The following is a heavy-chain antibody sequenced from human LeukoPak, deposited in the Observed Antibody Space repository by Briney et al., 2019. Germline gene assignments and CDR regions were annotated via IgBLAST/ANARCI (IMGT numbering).Heavy chain of an antibody. J-gene: IGHJ6*02. CDR1: GGSISSGGYY. Sequence: SETLSLTCTVSGGSISSGGYYWSWIRQHPGKGLEWIGYIYYSGSTYYNPSLKSRVTISVDTSKNQFSLKLSSVTAADTAVYYCATQLGIGYYYYGMDVWGQGTTVTVSS. V-gene: IGHV4-31*03. CDR3: ATQLGIGYYYYGMDV. CDR2: IYYSGST. D-gene: IGHD7-27*01.